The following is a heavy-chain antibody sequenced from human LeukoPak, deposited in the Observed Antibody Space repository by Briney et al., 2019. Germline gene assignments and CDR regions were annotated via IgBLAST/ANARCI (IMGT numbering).Heavy chain of an antibody. CDR3: AKHTPTYYDFLSGYYTFDY. V-gene: IGHV3-30*18. Sequence: GGSLRLSCAASGFTFSSYGMHWVRQAPGKGLEWGAVISYDGSNKNYADSVKGRFTISRDNSKNTLYLQMNSLRAEDTAVYYCAKHTPTYYDFLSGYYTFDYWGQGTLVTVSS. D-gene: IGHD3-3*01. CDR2: ISYDGSNK. J-gene: IGHJ4*02. CDR1: GFTFSSYG.